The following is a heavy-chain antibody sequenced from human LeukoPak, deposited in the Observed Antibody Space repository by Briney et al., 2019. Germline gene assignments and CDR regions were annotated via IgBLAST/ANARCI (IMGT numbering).Heavy chain of an antibody. Sequence: GGSLRLSCTASGFTFGDYLMSWVRQAPGKGLEWVANIKEDGTEKNYVDSVKGRFTISRDNVKKSLYLEMNSLRVEDTAVYYCARGRWSDYWGQGTQVTVSS. J-gene: IGHJ4*02. D-gene: IGHD5-24*01. CDR3: ARGRWSDY. CDR2: IKEDGTEK. CDR1: GFTFGDYL. V-gene: IGHV3-7*01.